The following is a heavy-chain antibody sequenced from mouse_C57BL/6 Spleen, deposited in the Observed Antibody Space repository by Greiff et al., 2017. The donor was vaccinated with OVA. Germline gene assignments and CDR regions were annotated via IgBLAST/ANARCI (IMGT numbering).Heavy chain of an antibody. CDR3: TRSLATVVATSYFDD. D-gene: IGHD1-1*01. CDR2: IRNKANNHAT. Sequence: EVKLEESGGGLVQPGGSMKLSCAASGFTFSDAWMDWVRQSPEKGLEWVAEIRNKANNHATYYAESVKGRFTISRDDSKSSVYLQMNSLRAEDTGIYYCTRSLATVVATSYFDDWGQGTTLTVSS. CDR1: GFTFSDAW. V-gene: IGHV6-6*01. J-gene: IGHJ2*01.